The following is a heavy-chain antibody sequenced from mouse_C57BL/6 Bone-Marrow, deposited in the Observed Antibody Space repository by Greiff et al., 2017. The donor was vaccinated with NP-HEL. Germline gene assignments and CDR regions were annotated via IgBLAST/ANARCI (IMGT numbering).Heavy chain of an antibody. J-gene: IGHJ3*01. Sequence: EGRRKKAEAELVRPGASVKLSCTASGFNITNTYMHWVKQRPEQGLEWIGRMDAANGNPKYAPKFQGKATITADTSSNTAYLQLSSLTSEDTAIYYCAREGTTVVATPFAYWGQGTLVTVSA. CDR3: AREGTTVVATPFAY. CDR2: MDAANGNP. V-gene: IGHV14-3*01. CDR1: GFNITNTY. D-gene: IGHD1-1*01.